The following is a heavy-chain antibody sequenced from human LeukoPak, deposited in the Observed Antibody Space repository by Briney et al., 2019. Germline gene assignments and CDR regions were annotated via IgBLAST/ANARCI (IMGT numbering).Heavy chain of an antibody. CDR3: AKHRGSGVAGTGGVES. V-gene: IGHV3-23*01. CDR1: GFTFGSYA. J-gene: IGHJ4*02. D-gene: IGHD6-19*01. CDR2: ITGSESST. Sequence: GGSLRLSCAASGFTFGSYAMTWVRQAPGKGLEWVSVITGSESSTYYADSVRGRFTISRDNPKNTLYLQMNSLRADDTAVYYCAKHRGSGVAGTGGVESWGQGTLVTVSS.